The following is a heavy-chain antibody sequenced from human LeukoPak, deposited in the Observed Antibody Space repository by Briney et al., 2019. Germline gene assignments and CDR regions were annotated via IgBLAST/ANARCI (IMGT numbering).Heavy chain of an antibody. CDR1: GFTFSSYA. J-gene: IGHJ4*02. Sequence: PGGSLRLSCAASGFTFSSYAMHWVRQAPGKGLEWVAVISYDGSNKYYADSVKGRFTISRDNSKNTLYLQMNSLRAEDTAVYYCAGSRRSGASDYWGQGTLVTVSS. CDR3: AGSRRSGASDY. D-gene: IGHD1-26*01. V-gene: IGHV3-30*01. CDR2: ISYDGSNK.